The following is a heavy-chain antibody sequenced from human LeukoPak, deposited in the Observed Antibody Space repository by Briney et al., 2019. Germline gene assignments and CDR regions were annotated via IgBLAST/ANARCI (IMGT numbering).Heavy chain of an antibody. CDR3: ARDRRIEVAGTVRHDMDV. CDR2: SRNKANSYTT. CDR1: GFIFSDHY. J-gene: IGHJ6*02. D-gene: IGHD6-19*01. V-gene: IGHV3-72*01. Sequence: GGSLRLSCGASGFIFSDHYMDWVRQAPGKGLEWVGRSRNKANSYTTEYAASVKGRFTISRDDSKNSVYLQMNSLKTDDTAVYYCARDRRIEVAGTVRHDMDVWGQGTTVTVSS.